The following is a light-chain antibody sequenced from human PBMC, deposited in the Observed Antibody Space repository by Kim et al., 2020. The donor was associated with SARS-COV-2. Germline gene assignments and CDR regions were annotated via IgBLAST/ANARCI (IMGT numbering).Light chain of an antibody. J-gene: IGKJ1*01. CDR1: RSISTS. CDR3: QQYKSFSPA. CDR2: KAF. Sequence: ASVEDRVTMTCRASRSISTSVAWYQQKPGKAPKHQICKAFSLVSGVPSRFSGSGSGTEFTLTISSLQPDDFATYYCQQYKSFSPAFGRGTKVDIK. V-gene: IGKV1-5*03.